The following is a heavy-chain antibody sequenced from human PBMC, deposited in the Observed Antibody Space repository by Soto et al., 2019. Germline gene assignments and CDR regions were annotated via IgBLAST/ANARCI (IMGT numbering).Heavy chain of an antibody. CDR2: ISVTGTRT. D-gene: IGHD5-12*01. V-gene: IGHV3-23*01. CDR1: GFIFSKYA. J-gene: IGHJ4*02. Sequence: EVHLLESGGDLVHPGGSLRLSCAASGFIFSKYAMTWVRQVPGKGLEWVSTISVTGTRTHYADSVEGRFTISRDNFKSTLFLQMNSLRAADTAIYYCAIDYSTGYADFWGQGTLVTVSS. CDR3: AIDYSTGYADF.